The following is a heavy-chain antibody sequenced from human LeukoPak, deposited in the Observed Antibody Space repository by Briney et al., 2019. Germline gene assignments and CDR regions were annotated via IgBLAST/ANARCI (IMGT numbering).Heavy chain of an antibody. J-gene: IGHJ4*02. V-gene: IGHV3-33*08. Sequence: PGGSLRLSCAASGFTFTSYGMHWVRQAPGKGLEWVAVIWFDRSNKYYADSVKGRFTISRDNSKNTLYLQMNSLRAEDTAVYYCARSRYPGIAVAWAQGYWGQGTLVTVSS. CDR3: ARSRYPGIAVAWAQGY. CDR1: GFTFTSYG. CDR2: IWFDRSNK. D-gene: IGHD6-19*01.